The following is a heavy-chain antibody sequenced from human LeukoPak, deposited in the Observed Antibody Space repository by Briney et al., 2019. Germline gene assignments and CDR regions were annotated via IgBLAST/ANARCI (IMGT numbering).Heavy chain of an antibody. V-gene: IGHV4-34*01. Sequence: PSETLSLTCAVYGGSFSGYYWSWIRQPPGKGLEWIGEINHSGSTNYNPSLKSRVTISVDTSKNQFSLKLSSVTAADTAVYYCARSEIRFLEWFAEDAFDTWGQGTMVTVSS. J-gene: IGHJ3*02. D-gene: IGHD3-3*01. CDR1: GGSFSGYY. CDR3: ARSEIRFLEWFAEDAFDT. CDR2: INHSGST.